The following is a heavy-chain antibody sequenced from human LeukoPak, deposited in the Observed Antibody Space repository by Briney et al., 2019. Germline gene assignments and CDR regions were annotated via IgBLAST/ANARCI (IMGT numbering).Heavy chain of an antibody. V-gene: IGHV4-4*07. CDR2: IYTSGNT. CDR3: AREAAAGGGFDY. J-gene: IGHJ4*02. D-gene: IGHD6-13*01. Sequence: SETLSLTCTVSGGSISSDYWSWIRQPAGKGLEWIGRIYTSGNTNYNPSLKSRVTISVDTSKNQFSLKLSSVTAADTAVYYCAREAAAGGGFDYWGQGTLVTVSS. CDR1: GGSISSDY.